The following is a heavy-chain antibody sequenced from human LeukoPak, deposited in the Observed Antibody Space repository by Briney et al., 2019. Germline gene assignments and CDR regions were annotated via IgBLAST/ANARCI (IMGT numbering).Heavy chain of an antibody. J-gene: IGHJ4*02. D-gene: IGHD2-15*01. CDR1: GFTFSSYS. CDR2: ISSSSSYI. CDR3: VSGDCSGGSCPDRAG. Sequence: GGSLRLSCAASGFTFSSYSMRWVRQAGGKGLEGVSSISSSSSYIYYADSVKGRFTISRDNAKNSLYLQMNSLSAEDTAVYYCVSGDCSGGSCPDRAGWGQGTLVTVSS. V-gene: IGHV3-21*01.